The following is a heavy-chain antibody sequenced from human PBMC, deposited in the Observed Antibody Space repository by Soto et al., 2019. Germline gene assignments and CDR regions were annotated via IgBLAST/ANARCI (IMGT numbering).Heavy chain of an antibody. CDR2: ISNGGSSI. CDR1: GFTFGDYD. Sequence: QVQLVESGGGLVKPGGSLRLSCAASGFTFGDYDMSWIRQAPGKGLEWVSCISNGGSSIYYADSVKGRFTISRDNAKRSVFLQMNSLRAEDTAVYYCTRPCRYCNGGGPGNWFDPWGQGTLVTVSS. D-gene: IGHD2-8*02. V-gene: IGHV3-11*01. J-gene: IGHJ5*02. CDR3: TRPCRYCNGGGPGNWFDP.